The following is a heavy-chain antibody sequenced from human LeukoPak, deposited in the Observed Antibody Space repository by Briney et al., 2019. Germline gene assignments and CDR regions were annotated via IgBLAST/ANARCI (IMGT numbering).Heavy chain of an antibody. D-gene: IGHD6-13*01. V-gene: IGHV3-48*01. CDR3: AKDSSSWYYFDY. CDR2: ISSSSSTI. J-gene: IGHJ4*02. CDR1: GFTFSSYS. Sequence: GSLRLSCAASGFTFSSYSMNWVRQAPGKGLEWVSYISSSSSTIYYADSVKGRFTISRDNSKNTLYLQMNSLRAEDTAVYYCAKDSSSWYYFDYWGQGTLVTVSS.